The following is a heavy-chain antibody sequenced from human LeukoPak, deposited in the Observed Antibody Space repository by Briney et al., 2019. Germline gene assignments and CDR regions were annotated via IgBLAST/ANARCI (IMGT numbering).Heavy chain of an antibody. V-gene: IGHV3-7*01. CDR3: ARDRQVAY. J-gene: IGHJ4*02. Sequence: QTGGSLRLSCAASGFTFSNYWLTWVRQAPGQGLEWVANIKQDGSEKHYVDSVKGRFTISRDNAKNSLYLQVNSLRAEGTAVYYCARDRQVAYWGQGTLVTVSS. CDR1: GFTFSNYW. CDR2: IKQDGSEK.